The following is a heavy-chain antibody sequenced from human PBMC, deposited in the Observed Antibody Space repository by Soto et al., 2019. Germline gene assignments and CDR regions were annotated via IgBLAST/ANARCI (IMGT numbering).Heavy chain of an antibody. V-gene: IGHV1-18*01. Sequence: ASVKVSCKASGYTFTSYGISWVRQAPGQGPEWMGWISAYNGNTNYAQKLQGRVTMTTDTSTSTAYMELRSLRSDDTAVYYCASLGVVVPAAPDGFDPWGQGTLVTVSS. CDR2: ISAYNGNT. CDR1: GYTFTSYG. D-gene: IGHD2-2*01. J-gene: IGHJ5*02. CDR3: ASLGVVVPAAPDGFDP.